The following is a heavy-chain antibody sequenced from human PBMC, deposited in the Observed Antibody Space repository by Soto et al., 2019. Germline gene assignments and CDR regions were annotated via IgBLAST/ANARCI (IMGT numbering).Heavy chain of an antibody. J-gene: IGHJ4*02. V-gene: IGHV3-48*01. D-gene: IGHD6-6*01. Sequence: PGGSLRLSCAASGFTFSSYSMNWVRQAPGKGLEWVSYISSSSSSTYYADSVKGRFTISRDNSKNTLYLQMSSLRAEDTAVYYCVKSREYSSSYNYWGQGTLVTVSS. CDR2: ISSSSSST. CDR1: GFTFSSYS. CDR3: VKSREYSSSYNY.